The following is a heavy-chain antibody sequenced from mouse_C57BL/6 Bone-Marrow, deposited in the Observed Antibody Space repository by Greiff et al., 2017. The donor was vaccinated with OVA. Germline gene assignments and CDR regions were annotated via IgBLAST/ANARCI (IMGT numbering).Heavy chain of an antibody. CDR1: GYTFTSYW. D-gene: IGHD4-1*01. J-gene: IGHJ4*01. CDR3: ARKVTGTNYAMDY. V-gene: IGHV1-52*01. Sequence: QVQLQQPGAELVRPGSSVNLSCKASGYTFTSYWMHWVKQRPIQGLEWIGTINPPVSETHYNKKFKDKATLTVDKSSSTAYMQLSSLTSEDSAVYYCARKVTGTNYAMDYWGQGTSVTVSS. CDR2: INPPVSET.